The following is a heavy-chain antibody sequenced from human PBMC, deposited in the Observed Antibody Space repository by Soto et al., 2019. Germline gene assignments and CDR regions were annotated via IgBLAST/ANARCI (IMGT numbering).Heavy chain of an antibody. D-gene: IGHD3-22*01. CDR2: IWYDGSNK. V-gene: IGHV3-30*02. CDR1: GFTFSSYG. Sequence: VGSLRLSCAASGFTFSSYGMHWVRQAPGKGLEWVAVIWYDGSNKYYGDSVKGRFTISRDNSKNTLYLQMNSLKAEDTAVYYCAKSFYDSHPDFCDIWGQGTMVTVSS. CDR3: AKSFYDSHPDFCDI. J-gene: IGHJ3*02.